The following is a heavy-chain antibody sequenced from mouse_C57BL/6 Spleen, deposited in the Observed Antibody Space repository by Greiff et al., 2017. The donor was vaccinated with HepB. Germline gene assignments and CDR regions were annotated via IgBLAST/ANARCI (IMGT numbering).Heavy chain of an antibody. CDR1: GFTFSDYG. CDR2: ISSGSSTI. Sequence: EVMLVESGGGLVKPGGSLKLSCAASGFTFSDYGMHWVRQAPEKGLEWVAYISSGSSTIYYADTVKGRFTISRDNAKNTLFLQMTSLRSEDTAMYYCARSLRSNFDVWGTGTTVTVSS. V-gene: IGHV5-17*01. CDR3: ARSLRSNFDV. J-gene: IGHJ1*03. D-gene: IGHD1-1*01.